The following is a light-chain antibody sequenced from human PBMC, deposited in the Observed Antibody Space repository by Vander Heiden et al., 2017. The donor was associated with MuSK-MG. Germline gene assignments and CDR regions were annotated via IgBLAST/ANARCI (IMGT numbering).Light chain of an antibody. CDR3: NSRDSSGKV. CDR1: SLRSYY. Sequence: SSELTQDPAVPVALGQTVRITCQGDSLRSYYASWYQQKPGQAHVLVIYGKNNRPSGIPDRFSGSSSGNTASLTITGAQAEDEADYYCNSRDSSGKVFGGGTKLTVL. CDR2: GKN. V-gene: IGLV3-19*01. J-gene: IGLJ2*01.